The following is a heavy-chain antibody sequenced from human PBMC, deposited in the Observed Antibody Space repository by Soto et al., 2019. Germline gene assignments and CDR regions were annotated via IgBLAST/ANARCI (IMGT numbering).Heavy chain of an antibody. J-gene: IGHJ4*02. CDR2: IYSGGST. V-gene: IGHV3-53*01. CDR1: GFTVSSNY. CDR3: ARVQSDVLRFLEWLFDY. Sequence: RRLSCAASGFTVSSNYMSWVRQAPGKGLEWVSVIYSGGSTYYADSVKGRFTISRDNSKNTLYLQMNSLRAEDTAVYYCARVQSDVLRFLEWLFDYWGQGTLVTVSS. D-gene: IGHD3-3*01.